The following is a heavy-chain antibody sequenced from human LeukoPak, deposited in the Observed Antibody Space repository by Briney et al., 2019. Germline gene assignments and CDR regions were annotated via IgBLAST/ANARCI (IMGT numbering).Heavy chain of an antibody. D-gene: IGHD2-2*01. V-gene: IGHV4-39*01. CDR3: ARQGRVVPAAATIDY. CDR1: GGSISSSNYY. J-gene: IGHJ4*02. CDR2: IYYSGST. Sequence: SETLSLTCTVSGGSISSSNYYWGWIRQPPGKGLEWIGTIYYSGSTYYNPSLKSRVTKSVDTSKNQFSLKLNSVTAADTAVYYCARQGRVVPAAATIDYWGQGTLVTVSS.